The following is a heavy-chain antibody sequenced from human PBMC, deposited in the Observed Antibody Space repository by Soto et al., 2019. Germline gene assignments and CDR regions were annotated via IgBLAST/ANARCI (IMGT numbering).Heavy chain of an antibody. V-gene: IGHV4-31*03. CDR3: ARDSGDVSVVGFDY. CDR1: GASISTSFFY. CDR2: IYKSGST. Sequence: VELRESGPGLVRPSQTLSLACNVSGASISTSFFYWGWVRQIPGKGLEWIGYIYKSGSTYYNPSLQIRVRMSVDSSKNQFSLSLSPVTAAYTAVYYCARDSGDVSVVGFDYWGPGTLVTVSS. J-gene: IGHJ4*02. D-gene: IGHD2-15*01.